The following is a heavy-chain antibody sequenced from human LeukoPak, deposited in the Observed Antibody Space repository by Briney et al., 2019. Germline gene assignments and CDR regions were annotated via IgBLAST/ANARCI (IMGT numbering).Heavy chain of an antibody. CDR3: ASGAYCSSTSCYGPGGNWFDP. Sequence: ASVKVSCKASGYTFTGYYMHWVQQAPGQGLEWMGWINPNSGGTNYAQKFQGRVTMTRDTSISTAYMELSRLRSDDTAVYYCASGAYCSSTSCYGPGGNWFDPWGQGTLVTVSS. V-gene: IGHV1-2*02. D-gene: IGHD2-2*01. CDR2: INPNSGGT. CDR1: GYTFTGYY. J-gene: IGHJ5*02.